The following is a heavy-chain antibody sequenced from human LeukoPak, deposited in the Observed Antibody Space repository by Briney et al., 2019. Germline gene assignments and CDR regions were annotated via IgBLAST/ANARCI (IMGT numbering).Heavy chain of an antibody. CDR2: IYYSGST. CDR3: ARNVENYYYYYMDV. J-gene: IGHJ6*03. Sequence: PSETLSLTCTVSGGPISSYYWSWIRQPPGKGLEWIGYIYYSGSTNYNPSLKSRVTVSVDTSKNQFSLKLSSVTAADTAVYYCARNVENYYYYYMDVWGKGTTVTVSS. CDR1: GGPISSYY. V-gene: IGHV4-59*01. D-gene: IGHD3-3*01.